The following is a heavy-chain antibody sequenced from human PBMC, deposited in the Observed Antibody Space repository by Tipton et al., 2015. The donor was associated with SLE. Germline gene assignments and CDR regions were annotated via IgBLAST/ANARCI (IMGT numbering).Heavy chain of an antibody. CDR3: ARDYDGDYYWYFDL. CDR1: GFTFSSYS. Sequence: SLRLSCAASGFTFSSYSMNWVRRAPGKGLEWVSSISSSSSYIYYADSVKGRFTISRDNAKNSLYLQMNSLRAEDTAVYYCARDYDGDYYWYFDLWGRGTLVTVSS. V-gene: IGHV3-21*03. CDR2: ISSSSSYI. J-gene: IGHJ2*01. D-gene: IGHD2-21*01.